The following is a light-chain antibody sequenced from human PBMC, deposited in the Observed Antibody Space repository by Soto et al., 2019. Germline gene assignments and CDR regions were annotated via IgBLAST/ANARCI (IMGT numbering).Light chain of an antibody. V-gene: IGKV3-15*01. J-gene: IGKJ2*01. Sequence: EIVMTQSLATLSVSPGGRATLSCRASQSIGDTLAWYQLKPGQAPRLLIYGASSRVTGFPARFSGSGSGTDFTLTISSLQPEDFATYYCQQSYSTPRFGPGSK. CDR1: QSIGDT. CDR3: QQSYSTPR. CDR2: GAS.